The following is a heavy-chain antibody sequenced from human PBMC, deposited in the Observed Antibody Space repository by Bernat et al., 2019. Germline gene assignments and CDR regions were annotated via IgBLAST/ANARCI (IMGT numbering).Heavy chain of an antibody. CDR3: ARSGYSSGIPDY. J-gene: IGHJ4*02. CDR1: GFTFSDYY. V-gene: IGHV3-11*06. CDR2: ISSSSSYT. Sequence: QVQLVESGGGLVKPGGSLRLSCAASGFTFSDYYMSWIRQAPGKGLEWVSYISSSSSYTNYADSVKGRFTIYRDNAKNSLYLQMNSLRAEDTAVYYCARSGYSSGIPDYWGQGTLVTVSS. D-gene: IGHD6-19*01.